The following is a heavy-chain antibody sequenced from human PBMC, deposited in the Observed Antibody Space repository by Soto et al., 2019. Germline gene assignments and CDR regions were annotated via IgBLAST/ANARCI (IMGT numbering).Heavy chain of an antibody. CDR3: ESLVVMAPFDY. D-gene: IGHD3-22*01. CDR1: GFTFSSYG. J-gene: IGHJ4*02. Sequence: QVQLVESGGGVVQPGRSLRLSCAASGFTFSSYGMHWVRQAPGKGLEWVAVIWYDGSNKYYADSVKGRFTISRDNSKNTRYLQMNSLRAEDTAVYYCESLVVMAPFDYWGQGTLVTVSS. CDR2: IWYDGSNK. V-gene: IGHV3-33*01.